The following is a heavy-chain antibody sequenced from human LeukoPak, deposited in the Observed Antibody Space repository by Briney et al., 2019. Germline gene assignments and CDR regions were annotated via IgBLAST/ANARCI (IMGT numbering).Heavy chain of an antibody. CDR1: GFTFSTYG. CDR3: AKDGSSGWFFDY. CDR2: IGHDGSHN. J-gene: IGHJ4*02. V-gene: IGHV3-30*02. D-gene: IGHD6-19*01. Sequence: GGSLRLSCVASGFTFSTYGMHWVRQAPGKGLEWVAFIGHDGSHNYCADTVEGRLSVSRDNSNNTLYLQMNTLRPEDTAVYYCAKDGSSGWFFDYWGQGTPVTVSS.